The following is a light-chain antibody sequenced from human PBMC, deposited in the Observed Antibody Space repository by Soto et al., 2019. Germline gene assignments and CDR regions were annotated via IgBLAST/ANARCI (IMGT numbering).Light chain of an antibody. V-gene: IGKV3-20*01. CDR3: QQYDTSPPLT. Sequence: EIVLTQSPGTLSLTPGDRATLSCTASQSVSTNYLAWYQQKPGQAPRLLLYGASSRAIGIPDRFSGSGSGTDFTLTISRLEPEDFAVNYCQQYDTSPPLTFGGGTKVEIK. J-gene: IGKJ4*01. CDR1: QSVSTNY. CDR2: GAS.